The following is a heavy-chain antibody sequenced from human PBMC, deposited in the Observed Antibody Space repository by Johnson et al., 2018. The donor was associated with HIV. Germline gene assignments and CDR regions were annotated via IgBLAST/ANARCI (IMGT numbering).Heavy chain of an antibody. J-gene: IGHJ3*02. Sequence: VQPVESGGGVVQPGMSLRLSCAASGFIFSSYGMHWVRQAPGKGLEWVAIIWYDGSNKYYADSVKGRFTISRDNSKNTLYLQMNSLRAEDTAVYYCARDNLRQLDAFDIWGQGTMVTVSS. CDR2: IWYDGSNK. CDR3: ARDNLRQLDAFDI. CDR1: GFIFSSYG. V-gene: IGHV3-33*08. D-gene: IGHD3-16*01.